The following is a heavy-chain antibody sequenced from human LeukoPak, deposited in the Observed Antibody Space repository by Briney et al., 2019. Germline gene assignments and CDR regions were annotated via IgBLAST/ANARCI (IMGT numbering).Heavy chain of an antibody. CDR1: GFTFSNYA. J-gene: IGHJ4*02. D-gene: IGHD1/OR15-1a*01. CDR3: ARDNNADY. CDR2: IPFDESNK. Sequence: TGRSLRLSCVASGFTFSNYAMLWVRQAPGKGLEWVAVIPFDESNKYYTDSVRGRFTISRDNSNNTLYPQMNSLRPDDTAVYFCARDNNADYWGQGTLVTVSS. V-gene: IGHV3-30*04.